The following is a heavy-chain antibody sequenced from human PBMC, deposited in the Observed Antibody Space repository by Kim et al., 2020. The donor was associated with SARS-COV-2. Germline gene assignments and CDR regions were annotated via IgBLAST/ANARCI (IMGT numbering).Heavy chain of an antibody. CDR3: ARRGAVATITGYFDY. J-gene: IGHJ4*02. Sequence: SETLSLTCTVSGGSISSSSYYWGWIRQPPGKGLEWIGSIYYSGSTYYNPSLKSRVTISVDTSKNQFSLKLSSVTAADTAVYYCARRGAVATITGYFDYWGQGTLVTVSS. CDR2: IYYSGST. CDR1: GGSISSSSYY. D-gene: IGHD5-12*01. V-gene: IGHV4-39*01.